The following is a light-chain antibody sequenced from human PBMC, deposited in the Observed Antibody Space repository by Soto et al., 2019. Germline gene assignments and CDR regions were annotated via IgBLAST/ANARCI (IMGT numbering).Light chain of an antibody. Sequence: EIGLTQSPGTLSLSPGEGATLSCRASQSVSSNYLAWYRQTPGQAPRLPIYGASNRATGIPDRFSGSGSGTDFTLIICSREPEDFALYYCQQYGSAPWTFGQGTKVEIK. CDR3: QQYGSAPWT. CDR2: GAS. J-gene: IGKJ1*01. V-gene: IGKV3-20*01. CDR1: QSVSSNY.